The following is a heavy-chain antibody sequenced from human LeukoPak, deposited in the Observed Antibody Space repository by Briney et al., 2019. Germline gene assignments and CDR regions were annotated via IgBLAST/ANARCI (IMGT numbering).Heavy chain of an antibody. J-gene: IGHJ4*02. V-gene: IGHV1-2*04. CDR2: INPNSGGT. D-gene: IGHD5-24*01. CDR3: ARAGTVEMTPLDY. CDR1: GYTFTSYD. Sequence: ASVKVSCTASGYTFTSYDINWVRQATGQGLEWMGWINPNSGGTNYAQKFQGWVTMTRDTSISTAYMELSKLRSDDTAVYYCARAGTVEMTPLDYWGQGTLVTVSS.